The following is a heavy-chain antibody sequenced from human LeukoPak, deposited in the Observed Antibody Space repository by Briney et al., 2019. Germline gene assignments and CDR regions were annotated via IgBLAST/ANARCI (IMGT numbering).Heavy chain of an antibody. Sequence: QTGGSLRLSCAASGFTFSNFSMSWVRQPPGKGLEFVSAISGSGHNTYHADSVKGGFTISRDNSKNTLYLQMNSLRAGDTALYFCATDRVHPSNEPTNFHSWGQGDPVTASS. CDR2: ISGSGHNT. CDR1: GFTFSNFS. D-gene: IGHD4-11*01. J-gene: IGHJ4*02. V-gene: IGHV3-23*01. CDR3: ATDRVHPSNEPTNFHS.